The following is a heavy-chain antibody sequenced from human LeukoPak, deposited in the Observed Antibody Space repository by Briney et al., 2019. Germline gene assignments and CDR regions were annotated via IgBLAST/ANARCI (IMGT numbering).Heavy chain of an antibody. CDR3: AREWAGYGSGSYYYY. CDR1: GGTFSSYA. CDR2: IIPLFGTA. J-gene: IGHJ4*02. D-gene: IGHD3-10*01. V-gene: IGHV1-69*13. Sequence: SVKVSCKASGGTFSSYAIGWVRQAPGQGLEWMGGIIPLFGTANYAQKFLGRVIITADESTSTTHMYLSSLKSEDTAVYYCAREWAGYGSGSYYYYWGQGTLVTVSS.